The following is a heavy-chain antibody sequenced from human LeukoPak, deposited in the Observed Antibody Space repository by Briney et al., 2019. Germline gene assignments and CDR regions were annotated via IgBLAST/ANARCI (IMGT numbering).Heavy chain of an antibody. J-gene: IGHJ6*02. V-gene: IGHV3-53*01. CDR2: IYSGENT. D-gene: IGHD4-17*01. Sequence: GGSLRLSCAASGITVSVNYMSWVRQAPGKGLEWVSVIYSGENTYYADSVKGRFTISRDNSKNTLYLQMNSLRAEDTAVYYCARAPPTVTKHGMDVWGQGATVTVS. CDR1: GITVSVNY. CDR3: ARAPPTVTKHGMDV.